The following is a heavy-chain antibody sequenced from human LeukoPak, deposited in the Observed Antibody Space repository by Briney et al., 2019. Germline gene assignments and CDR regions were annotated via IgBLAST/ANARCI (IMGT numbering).Heavy chain of an antibody. Sequence: GGSLRLSCAASGFTFSNSWMNWVRQAPAKGLEWVAVISNDGRSIYYADSVKGRFTISRDNSKNTLYLQVNGLRAEDTAVYSCAREACSGSCHSDYFDYWGLGTLVTVSS. D-gene: IGHD2-15*01. V-gene: IGHV3-30*03. J-gene: IGHJ4*02. CDR3: AREACSGSCHSDYFDY. CDR2: ISNDGRSI. CDR1: GFTFSNSW.